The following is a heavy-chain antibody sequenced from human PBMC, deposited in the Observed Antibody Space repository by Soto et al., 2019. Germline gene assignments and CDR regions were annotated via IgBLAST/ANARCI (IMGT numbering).Heavy chain of an antibody. CDR1: GGSFSGYY. CDR2: INHSGST. Sequence: SETLSLTCAVYGGSFSGYYWSWIRQPPGKGLEWIGEINHSGSTNYNPSLKSRVTISVDTSKNQFSLKLSSVTAADTAVYYCARGRYSWSYWGQGTLVTV. CDR3: ARGRYSWSY. D-gene: IGHD5-18*01. J-gene: IGHJ4*02. V-gene: IGHV4-34*01.